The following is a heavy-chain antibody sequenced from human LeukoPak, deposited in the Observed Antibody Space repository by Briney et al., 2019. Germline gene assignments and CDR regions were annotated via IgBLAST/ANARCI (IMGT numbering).Heavy chain of an antibody. Sequence: PGRSLRLSCAASGFTFSSYAMHWVRQAPGKGLEWVAVISYDGSNKYYADSVKGRFTISRDNSKNTLYLQMSSLRAEDTAVYYCAKEGYWTSDLWGQGTMVTVSS. CDR3: AKEGYWTSDL. J-gene: IGHJ3*01. CDR2: ISYDGSNK. D-gene: IGHD1-1*01. CDR1: GFTFSSYA. V-gene: IGHV3-30-3*01.